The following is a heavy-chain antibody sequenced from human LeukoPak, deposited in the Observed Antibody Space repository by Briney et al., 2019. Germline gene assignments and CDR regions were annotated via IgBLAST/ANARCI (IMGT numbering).Heavy chain of an antibody. V-gene: IGHV1-46*01. D-gene: IGHD4-23*01. Sequence: ASVKVSCKASGYTFTSNYIHWVRQAPGQGLEWMGMIYPRDGSTSYAQKFQGRVTITADESTSTAYMELSSLRSEDTAVYYCARDPTVVTPDYFQHWGQGTLVTVSS. CDR2: IYPRDGST. J-gene: IGHJ1*01. CDR1: GYTFTSNY. CDR3: ARDPTVVTPDYFQH.